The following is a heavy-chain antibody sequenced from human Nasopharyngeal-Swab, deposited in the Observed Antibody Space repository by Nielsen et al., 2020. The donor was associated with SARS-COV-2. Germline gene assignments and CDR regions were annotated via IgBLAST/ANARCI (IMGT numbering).Heavy chain of an antibody. D-gene: IGHD3-9*01. CDR2: ISSSGSTI. CDR1: GFTFSSYE. CDR3: ARGCVLTGPSCYYYGMDV. V-gene: IGHV3-48*03. Sequence: GESLKISCAASGFTFSSYEMNWVRQAPGKGLEWVSYISSSGSTIYYADSVKGRFTISRDNAKNSLYLQMNSLRVEDTAVYYCARGCVLTGPSCYYYGMDVWGQGTTVTVSS. J-gene: IGHJ6*02.